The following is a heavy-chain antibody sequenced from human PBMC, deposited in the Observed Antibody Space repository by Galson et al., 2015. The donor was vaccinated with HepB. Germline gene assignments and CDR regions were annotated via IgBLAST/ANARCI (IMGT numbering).Heavy chain of an antibody. CDR1: GYTFTSYY. J-gene: IGHJ4*02. V-gene: IGHV1-46*01. CDR3: ARDSSRIQGQVDY. Sequence: SVKVSCKASGYTFTSYYMHWVRQAPGQGLEWMGIINPSGGSTSYAQKFQGRVTMTRDTSTSTVYMELSSLGSEDTAVYYCARDSSRIQGQVDYWGQGTLVTVSS. CDR2: INPSGGST. D-gene: IGHD5-18*01.